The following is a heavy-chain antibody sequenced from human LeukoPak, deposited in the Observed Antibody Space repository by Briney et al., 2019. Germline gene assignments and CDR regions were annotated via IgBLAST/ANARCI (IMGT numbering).Heavy chain of an antibody. D-gene: IGHD3-22*01. CDR2: IWYDGSNK. V-gene: IGHV3-33*06. Sequence: PGGSLRLSCAASGFTFSSYGMHWVRQAPGKGLEWVAVIWYDGSNKYYADSVKGRLTISRDNSKNTLYLQMNSLRAEDTAVYYCAKDLYYYDSSGYYLSLDYWGQGTLVTVSS. J-gene: IGHJ4*02. CDR1: GFTFSSYG. CDR3: AKDLYYYDSSGYYLSLDY.